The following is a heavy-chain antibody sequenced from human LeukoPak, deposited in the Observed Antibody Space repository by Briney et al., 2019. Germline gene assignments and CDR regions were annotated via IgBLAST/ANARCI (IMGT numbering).Heavy chain of an antibody. V-gene: IGHV3-66*01. D-gene: IGHD6-19*01. CDR3: ARDIYSSGWAPVDY. J-gene: IGHJ4*02. CDR2: IYSGDST. CDR1: GFTFSSYA. Sequence: GGSLRLSCAASGFTFSSYAMTWVRQGPGKGLEWVSVIYSGDSTYYADSVKGRFTIPRDNAKNSLYLQMNSLRAEDTAVYYCARDIYSSGWAPVDYWGQGTLVTVSS.